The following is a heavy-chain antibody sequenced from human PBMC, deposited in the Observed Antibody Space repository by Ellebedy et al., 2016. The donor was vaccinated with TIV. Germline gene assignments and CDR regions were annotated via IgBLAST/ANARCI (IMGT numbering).Heavy chain of an antibody. CDR2: IWYDGSNK. CDR1: GFTFSSYG. CDR3: TTVDLELRKPDLDRDYYYGMDV. D-gene: IGHD1-7*01. Sequence: GESLKISCAASGFTFSSYGMHWVRQAPGKGLEWVAVIWYDGSNKYYADSVKGRFTISRDNSKNTLYLQMNSLRAEDTAVYYCTTVDLELRKPDLDRDYYYGMDVWGQGTTVTVSS. J-gene: IGHJ6*02. V-gene: IGHV3-33*08.